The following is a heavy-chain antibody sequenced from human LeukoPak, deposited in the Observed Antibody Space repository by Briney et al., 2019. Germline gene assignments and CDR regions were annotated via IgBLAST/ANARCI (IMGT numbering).Heavy chain of an antibody. Sequence: GASVKPSCKASGSTFSSYAISWVRQAPGQGLEWMGGIIPIFGTANYAQKFQGRVTITADKSTSTAYMELSSLRSEDTAVYYCARGSSDGWKGNWFDPWGQGTLVTVSS. CDR3: ARGSSDGWKGNWFDP. V-gene: IGHV1-69*06. D-gene: IGHD6-19*01. J-gene: IGHJ5*02. CDR2: IIPIFGTA. CDR1: GSTFSSYA.